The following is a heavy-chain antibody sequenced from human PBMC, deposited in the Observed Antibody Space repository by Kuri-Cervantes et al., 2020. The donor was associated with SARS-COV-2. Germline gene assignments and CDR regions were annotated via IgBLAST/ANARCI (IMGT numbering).Heavy chain of an antibody. Sequence: SETLSLTCTVSGGSVSSGSYYWSWMRQPPGKGLEWIGYIYYSGSNKYNPPLKSRVTISVDTSKNQFSLKLSSVTAADTAVYYCAREWLTNWGRPDDAFDIWGQGTMVTVSS. CDR3: AREWLTNWGRPDDAFDI. V-gene: IGHV4-61*01. CDR2: IYYSGSN. CDR1: GGSVSSGSYY. D-gene: IGHD7-27*01. J-gene: IGHJ3*02.